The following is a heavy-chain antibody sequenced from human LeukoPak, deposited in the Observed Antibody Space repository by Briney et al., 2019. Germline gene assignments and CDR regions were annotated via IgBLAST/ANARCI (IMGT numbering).Heavy chain of an antibody. V-gene: IGHV4-31*03. CDR3: ARRKRGSGGPFDY. CDR2: IYYSGST. Sequence: PSQTLSLTCTVSGGSISSGGYYWSWIRQHPGKGLEWIGYIYYSGSTYYNPSLKSRVTISIDTSKKQFSLELSSVTAADTAIYFCARRKRGSGGPFDYWGQGTLVTVSS. D-gene: IGHD6-19*01. J-gene: IGHJ4*02. CDR1: GGSISSGGYY.